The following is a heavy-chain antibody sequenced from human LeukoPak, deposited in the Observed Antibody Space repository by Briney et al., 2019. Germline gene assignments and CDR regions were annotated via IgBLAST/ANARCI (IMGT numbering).Heavy chain of an antibody. J-gene: IGHJ6*03. V-gene: IGHV3-48*03. CDR3: ARDSSASAVYYMDV. CDR1: GFDFNTYE. Sequence: GGSLRLTCVASGFDFNTYEMTWVRQAPGKGLEWVSYIGGTGETIYYADSVKGRFTVSRDNAKNSVYLQMNSLRAEDTAVYYCARDSSASAVYYMDVWGKGTTVTVSS. D-gene: IGHD5-18*01. CDR2: IGGTGETI.